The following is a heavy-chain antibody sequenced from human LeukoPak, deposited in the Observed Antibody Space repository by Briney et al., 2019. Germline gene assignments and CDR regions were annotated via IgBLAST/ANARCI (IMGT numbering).Heavy chain of an antibody. V-gene: IGHV3-21*01. CDR3: ARGGYSYGYVVY. J-gene: IGHJ4*02. CDR1: GFTFSNYW. CDR2: ISSSSSYI. Sequence: GGSLRLSCAASGFTFSNYWMNWVRQAPGKGLEWVSSISSSSSYIYYADSVKGRFTISRDNAKNSLYLQMNSLRAEDTAVYYCARGGYSYGYVVYWGQGTLVTVSS. D-gene: IGHD5-18*01.